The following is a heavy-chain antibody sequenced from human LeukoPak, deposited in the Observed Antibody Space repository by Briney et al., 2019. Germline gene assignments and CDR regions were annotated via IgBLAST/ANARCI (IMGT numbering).Heavy chain of an antibody. Sequence: PGGSLRLSCAASGFTFSSYGMSWVRQAPGKGLEWVAFIRYDGSNKHYADSVKGRFTISGDNSKNTLYLQMNSLRAEDTAVYYCAKDIGVVPAVADYWGQGTLVTVSS. V-gene: IGHV3-30*02. CDR2: IRYDGSNK. D-gene: IGHD2-2*01. J-gene: IGHJ4*02. CDR3: AKDIGVVPAVADY. CDR1: GFTFSSYG.